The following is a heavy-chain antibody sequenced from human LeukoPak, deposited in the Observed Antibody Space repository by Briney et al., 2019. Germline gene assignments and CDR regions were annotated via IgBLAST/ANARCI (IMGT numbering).Heavy chain of an antibody. CDR1: GFTFSAYA. D-gene: IGHD4-11*01. J-gene: IGHJ4*02. CDR3: AKKGVYRVTTSASVDY. CDR2: IGDTT. V-gene: IGHV3-23*01. Sequence: GGSLRLSCTASGFTFSAYAMHWVRQAPGKGLEWVSSIGDTTYYADSVKGRFTISRDNSKNTLYLQMNSLRAEDTAVYYCAKKGVYRVTTSASVDYWGQGTLVTVSS.